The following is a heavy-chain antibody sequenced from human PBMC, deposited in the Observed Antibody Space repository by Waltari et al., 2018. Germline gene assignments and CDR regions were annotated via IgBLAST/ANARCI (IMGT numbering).Heavy chain of an antibody. CDR1: GGSIRSYY. Sequence: QVQLQESGPGLVKSSETLSLTCTISGGSIRSYYWSWIRQPAGKGLEWIGRIYSSGSTKYSPSLDSRVSMSIDTSTNQFSLKLKSVTAADTAIYYCTRERRQLELVASFDVWGHGTKVSVSS. J-gene: IGHJ3*01. D-gene: IGHD1-1*01. V-gene: IGHV4-4*07. CDR3: TRERRQLELVASFDV. CDR2: IYSSGST.